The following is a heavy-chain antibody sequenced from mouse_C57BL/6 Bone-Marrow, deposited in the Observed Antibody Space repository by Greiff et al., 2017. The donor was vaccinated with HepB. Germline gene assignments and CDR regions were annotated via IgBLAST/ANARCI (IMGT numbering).Heavy chain of an antibody. J-gene: IGHJ4*01. CDR2: ISNLAYSI. CDR1: GFTFSDYG. Sequence: EVQLQESGGGLVQPGGSLKLSCAASGFTFSDYGMAWVRQAPRTGPEWVAFISNLAYSIYYADTVTGRFTISRANAKNTQYLEMSSLRSEDTAMYYCARDYYGTYAMDYWGQGTSVTVSS. D-gene: IGHD1-1*01. V-gene: IGHV5-15*01. CDR3: ARDYYGTYAMDY.